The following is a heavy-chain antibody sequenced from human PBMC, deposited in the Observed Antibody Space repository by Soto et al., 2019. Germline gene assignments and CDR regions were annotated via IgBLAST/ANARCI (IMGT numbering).Heavy chain of an antibody. V-gene: IGHV3-33*01. CDR2: IWYDGTNK. CDR1: GFTFSSYG. CDR3: ARYRSSGIPGRYYYGMDV. J-gene: IGHJ6*02. D-gene: IGHD2-2*02. Sequence: QVQLVESGGGGVQPGRSVRLSCAAAGFTFSSYGMHLVRQAPGKGLEWVAVIWYDGTNKYYEDSVKGRFTISRDNSQKTLYMQMSCLRAENTAVYYCARYRSSGIPGRYYYGMDVWGQGTTVTVSS.